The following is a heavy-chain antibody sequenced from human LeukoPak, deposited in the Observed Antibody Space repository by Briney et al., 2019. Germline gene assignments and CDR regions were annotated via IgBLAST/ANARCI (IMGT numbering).Heavy chain of an antibody. CDR1: GGSISYYY. CDR2: IYYSGTT. Sequence: SETLSLTCTVSGGSISYYYWSWIRQSPGKGLEWIGYIYYSGTTNYNPSLKSRVTISVDTSKNQFSLKLSSVTAADTAVYYCARGKGYFDYWGQATLVTVSS. V-gene: IGHV4-59*01. CDR3: ARGKGYFDY. J-gene: IGHJ4*02.